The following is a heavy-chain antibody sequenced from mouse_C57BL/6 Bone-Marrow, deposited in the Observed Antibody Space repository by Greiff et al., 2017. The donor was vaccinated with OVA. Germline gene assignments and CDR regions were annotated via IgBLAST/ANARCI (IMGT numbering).Heavy chain of an antibody. V-gene: IGHV6-6*01. CDR3: TYYGSSYDWYFDV. CDR2: IRNKANNHAT. Sequence: EVKLVESGGGLVQPGGSMKLSCAASGFTFSDAWMDWVRQSPEKGLEWVAEIRNKANNHATYYAVSVKGRFTISRDDSKSSVYLQMKSLRAEDTGIDYCTYYGSSYDWYFDVWGTGTTVTVTS. CDR1: GFTFSDAW. J-gene: IGHJ1*03. D-gene: IGHD1-1*01.